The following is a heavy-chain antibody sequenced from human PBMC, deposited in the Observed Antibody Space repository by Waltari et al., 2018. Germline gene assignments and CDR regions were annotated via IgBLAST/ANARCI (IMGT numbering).Heavy chain of an antibody. Sequence: QVTLKESGPVLVKPTETLTLTCTVSGFSLSNARMGVSWIRQPPGKALEWLAHIFSNDEKSYSTSLKSRLTISKDTSKSQVVLTMTNMDPVDTATYYCARTISLFDWLETRYYFDYWGQGTLVTVSS. V-gene: IGHV2-26*01. J-gene: IGHJ4*02. CDR2: IFSNDEK. CDR3: ARTISLFDWLETRYYFDY. D-gene: IGHD3-9*01. CDR1: GFSLSNARMG.